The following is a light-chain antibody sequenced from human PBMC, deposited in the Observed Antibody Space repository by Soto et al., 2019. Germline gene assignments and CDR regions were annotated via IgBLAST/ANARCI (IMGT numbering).Light chain of an antibody. CDR2: AAS. CDR3: QQYNSYSPT. Sequence: DIQMTQYPSSLSASVGDRVTITCRASEGIRNDLGWYQQKPGKAPKRLIFAASSLQSGVPSRFSGSGSGTEFTRTISSLHPDDFATYYCQQYNSYSPTFGQGTKVDI. CDR1: EGIRND. V-gene: IGKV1-17*01. J-gene: IGKJ1*01.